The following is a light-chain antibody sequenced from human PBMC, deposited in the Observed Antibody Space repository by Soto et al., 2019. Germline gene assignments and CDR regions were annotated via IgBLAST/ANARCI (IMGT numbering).Light chain of an antibody. CDR1: QSISSY. CDR2: AAS. J-gene: IGKJ4*01. CDR3: QQNYSTPLT. V-gene: IGKV1-39*01. Sequence: DIQMTQSPSSLSASVGDRVTITCRASQSISSYLNWYQQKPGKAPKLLIYAASSLQSGVPSRFSGSGSGTDFTLTISSLQPDDFATYYCQQNYSTPLTFGGGTMVEIK.